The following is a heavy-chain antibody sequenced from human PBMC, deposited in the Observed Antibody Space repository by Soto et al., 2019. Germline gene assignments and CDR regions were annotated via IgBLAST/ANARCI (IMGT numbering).Heavy chain of an antibody. CDR2: ITSNGGNT. J-gene: IGHJ6*02. CDR3: ARRIPFGYGMDV. Sequence: EVQLVESGGGLVQPGGSLRLSCAASGFTFSSYAMLWVHQAPGKGLEYVSAITSNGGNTDYASSVKGRFTISRDNSKNTLYLQMGSLRAEDMAVYYCARRIPFGYGMDVWGQGTTVTVSS. V-gene: IGHV3-64*01. CDR1: GFTFSSYA. D-gene: IGHD2-21*01.